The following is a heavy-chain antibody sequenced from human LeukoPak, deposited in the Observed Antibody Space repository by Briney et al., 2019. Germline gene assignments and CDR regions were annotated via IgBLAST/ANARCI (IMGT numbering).Heavy chain of an antibody. CDR2: IYHSGST. J-gene: IGHJ5*02. CDR1: GYSISSGYY. D-gene: IGHD6-19*01. V-gene: IGHV4-38-2*02. CDR3: ARGVQQWLAPLYNWFDP. Sequence: SETLSLTCTVSGYSISSGYYWGWIRQPPGKGLEWIGSIYHSGSTYYNPSLKSRVTISVDTSKNQFSLKLSSVTAADTAVYYCARGVQQWLAPLYNWFDPWGQGTLVTVSS.